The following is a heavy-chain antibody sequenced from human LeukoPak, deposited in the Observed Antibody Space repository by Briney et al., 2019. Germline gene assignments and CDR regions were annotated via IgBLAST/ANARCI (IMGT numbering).Heavy chain of an antibody. CDR1: GYTFTSYD. Sequence: ASVKVSCKASGYTFTSYDINWVRQATGQGLEWMGWMNPNSGKTGYAQKFQGRVTMTRNTSISTAYMELSSLRSEDTAVYYCARGGYDFWSGYSWFDPWGQGTLVTVSS. CDR2: MNPNSGKT. CDR3: ARGGYDFWSGYSWFDP. V-gene: IGHV1-8*01. J-gene: IGHJ5*02. D-gene: IGHD3-3*01.